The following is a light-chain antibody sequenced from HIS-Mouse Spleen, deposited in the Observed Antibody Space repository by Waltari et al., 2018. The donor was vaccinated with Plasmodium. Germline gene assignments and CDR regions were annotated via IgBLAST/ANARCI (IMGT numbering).Light chain of an antibody. V-gene: IGKV1-33*01. CDR1: QDISNY. Sequence: DIQMTQSPSSLSASVGDRVTITCQASQDISNYLNWYQQKPGKAPKLLIYDASKLEKGVPSRFSGSGSGTDFTFTISSLQPEDIATYYCQQYDNLPPLFTFGPGTKVDIK. CDR2: DAS. J-gene: IGKJ3*01. CDR3: QQYDNLPPLFT.